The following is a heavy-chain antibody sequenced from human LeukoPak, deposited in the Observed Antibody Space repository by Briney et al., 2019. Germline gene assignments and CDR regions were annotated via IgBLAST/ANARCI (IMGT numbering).Heavy chain of an antibody. J-gene: IGHJ4*02. V-gene: IGHV4-59*12. CDR3: ARLPDYYSRHGAPG. Sequence: PSETLSLTCTVSGGSISSYYWSWIRKPPGKGLEWIGYIYYSGSTNYNPSLKSRVTISVDTSKNQFSLKLSSVTAADTAVYYCARLPDYYSRHGAPGWGQGTLVTVSS. CDR2: IYYSGST. CDR1: GGSISSYY. D-gene: IGHD3-10*01.